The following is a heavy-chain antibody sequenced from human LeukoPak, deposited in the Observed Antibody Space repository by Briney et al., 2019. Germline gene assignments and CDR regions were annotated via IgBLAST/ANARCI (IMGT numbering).Heavy chain of an antibody. CDR2: ISTCGGGT. CDR3: ARPNTDAAGYYFDY. CDR1: GYTLTRYG. V-gene: IGHV1-18*01. J-gene: IGHJ4*02. D-gene: IGHD6-13*01. Sequence: ASVKVSCKASGYTLTRYGVSWVRQAPGQGLEWMGWISTCGGGTNYARNLQGRVTVTTDTSTTTVYMELRSLRSDDTAVYYCARPNTDAAGYYFDYWGQGTLVTVSS.